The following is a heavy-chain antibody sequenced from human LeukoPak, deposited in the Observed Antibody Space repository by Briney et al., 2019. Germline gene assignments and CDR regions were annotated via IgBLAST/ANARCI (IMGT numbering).Heavy chain of an antibody. Sequence: SGPTLVKPTQTLTLTCTFSGFSLSTSGVGVGWIRQPPGKALEWLALIYWDDDKRYSPSLKSRLTITKDTSKNQVVLTMTNMDPVDTATYYCAHRRAPIAVAGLYYFDYWGQGTLVTVSS. D-gene: IGHD6-19*01. CDR2: IYWDDDK. J-gene: IGHJ4*02. CDR1: GFSLSTSGVG. V-gene: IGHV2-5*02. CDR3: AHRRAPIAVAGLYYFDY.